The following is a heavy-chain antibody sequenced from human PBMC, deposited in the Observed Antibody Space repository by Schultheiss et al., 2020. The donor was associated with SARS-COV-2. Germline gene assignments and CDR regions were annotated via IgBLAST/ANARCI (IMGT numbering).Heavy chain of an antibody. CDR1: GGSFSGYY. CDR2: IYYSGST. J-gene: IGHJ4*02. V-gene: IGHV4-34*01. D-gene: IGHD3-10*01. Sequence: SETLSLTCAVYGGSFSGYYWSWIRQPPGKGLEWIGYIYYSGSTYYNPSLKSRVTISVDTSKNQFSLKLSSVTAADTAVYYCARREVRGVIMDWGQGTLVTVSS. CDR3: ARREVRGVIMD.